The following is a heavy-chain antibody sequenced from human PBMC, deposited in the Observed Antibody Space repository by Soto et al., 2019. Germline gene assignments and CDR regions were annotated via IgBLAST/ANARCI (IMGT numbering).Heavy chain of an antibody. CDR3: ARIGGWAYYGSGSHYYYGMDV. CDR2: ISSDGSKK. Sequence: GGSLRLSCVASGFTFSNNGIHWVRQAPGKGLEWVAVISSDGSKKYYADSVKGRFTISRDNSKNTLYLQMNSLRAEDTAVYYCARIGGWAYYGSGSHYYYGMDVWGQGTTVTVSS. J-gene: IGHJ6*02. D-gene: IGHD3-10*01. V-gene: IGHV3-30*03. CDR1: GFTFSNNG.